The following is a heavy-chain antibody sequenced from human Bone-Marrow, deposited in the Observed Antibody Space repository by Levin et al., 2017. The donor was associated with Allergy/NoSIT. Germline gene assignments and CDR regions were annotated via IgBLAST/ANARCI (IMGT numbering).Heavy chain of an antibody. J-gene: IGHJ6*03. CDR2: IWYDGSNK. CDR3: ARVAPSNCSSTSCYHRYMDV. Sequence: PGESLKISCAASGFTFSSYGMHWVRQAPGKGLEWVAVIWYDGSNKYYADSVKGRFTISRDNSKNTLYLQMNSLRAEDTAVYYCARVAPSNCSSTSCYHRYMDVWGKGTTVTVSS. D-gene: IGHD2-2*01. V-gene: IGHV3-33*01. CDR1: GFTFSSYG.